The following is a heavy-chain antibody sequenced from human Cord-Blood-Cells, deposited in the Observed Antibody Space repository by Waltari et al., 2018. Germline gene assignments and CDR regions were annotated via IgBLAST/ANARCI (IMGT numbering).Heavy chain of an antibody. J-gene: IGHJ3*02. V-gene: IGHV3-21*01. CDR3: ARYSSSWYAFDI. CDR1: GCTFSSNS. CDR2: ISSSSSYI. D-gene: IGHD6-13*01. Sequence: EVQLVESGGGLVKPGGSLRLSCAASGCTFSSNSTNWVRQAPGKGLEWVSSISSSSSYIYYADSVKGRFTISRDNAKNSLYLQMNSLRAEDTAVYYCARYSSSWYAFDIWGQGTMVTVSS.